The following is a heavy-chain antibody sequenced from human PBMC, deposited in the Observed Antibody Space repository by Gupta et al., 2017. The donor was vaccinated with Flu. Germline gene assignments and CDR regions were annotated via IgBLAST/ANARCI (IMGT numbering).Heavy chain of an antibody. D-gene: IGHD3-16*01. Sequence: EVQLVESGGGLVKPGGSLRLSCATSGFTFANAWMIWVRQALGKGLEWVGRIKSKTDGGTTDYAAPVKGRFTISRDDSKNMLYLQMNSLKTEDTAVYYCTSGMITFGGVTTRDYWGQGTLVTVSS. CDR2: IKSKTDGGTT. J-gene: IGHJ4*02. CDR3: TSGMITFGGVTTRDY. V-gene: IGHV3-15*01. CDR1: GFTFANAW.